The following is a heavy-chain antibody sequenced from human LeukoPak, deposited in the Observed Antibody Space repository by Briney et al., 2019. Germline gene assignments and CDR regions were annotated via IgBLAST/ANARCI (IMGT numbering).Heavy chain of an antibody. Sequence: GGSLRLSCAASGFTVSSNDMSWVRQAPGKGLEWVSVIYSGGSTYYADSVKGRFTISRDNSKNTLYLQMNSLRAEDTAEYYCARETRELLWFGEQGYFDYWGQGTLVTVSS. D-gene: IGHD3-10*01. V-gene: IGHV3-53*01. CDR3: ARETRELLWFGEQGYFDY. CDR1: GFTVSSND. J-gene: IGHJ4*02. CDR2: IYSGGST.